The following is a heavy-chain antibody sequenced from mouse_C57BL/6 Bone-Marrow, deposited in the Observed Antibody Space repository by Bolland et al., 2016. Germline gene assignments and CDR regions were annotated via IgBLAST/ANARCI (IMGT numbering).Heavy chain of an antibody. Sequence: NGGTSYNQKFKGKATLTVDKSSSTAYMELNSLTSEDSAVYYCARDGYYAMDYWGQG. CDR2: NGGT. V-gene: IGHV1-19*01. J-gene: IGHJ4*01. D-gene: IGHD2-3*01. CDR3: ARDGYYAMDY.